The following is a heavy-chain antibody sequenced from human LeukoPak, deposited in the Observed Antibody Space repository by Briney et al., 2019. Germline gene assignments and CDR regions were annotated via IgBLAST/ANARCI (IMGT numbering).Heavy chain of an antibody. V-gene: IGHV3-23*01. CDR2: ISGSGGST. Sequence: GGSLRLSCAASGFTFSSYAMSWVRQAPGKGLEWVSAISGSGGSTYYTDSVKGRFTISRDNSKNTLYLQMNSLRAEDTAVYYCAKDGTYDLIHYWGQGTLVTVSS. D-gene: IGHD3-16*01. J-gene: IGHJ4*02. CDR1: GFTFSSYA. CDR3: AKDGTYDLIHY.